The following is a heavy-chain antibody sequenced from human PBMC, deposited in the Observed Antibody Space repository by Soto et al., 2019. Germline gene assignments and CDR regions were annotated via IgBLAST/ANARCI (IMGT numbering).Heavy chain of an antibody. CDR1: GFTFNNSG. D-gene: IGHD4-17*01. J-gene: IGHJ6*02. CDR2: LSFDGSEK. CDR3: VKDRVPGAYGHYYGMDV. Sequence: QVQLVESGGGVVQPGRSPRLSCGASGFTFNNSGMHWVRQVPGKGLEWVAVLSFDGSEKYYADSVKGRFTISRDNSKNTLYLQMNSLRIEDAAVYHCVKDRVPGAYGHYYGMDVWGQGTTVTVSS. V-gene: IGHV3-30*18.